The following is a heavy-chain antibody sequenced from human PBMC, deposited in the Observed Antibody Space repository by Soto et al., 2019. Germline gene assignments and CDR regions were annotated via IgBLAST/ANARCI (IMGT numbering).Heavy chain of an antibody. CDR1: GFTVKGNY. CDR3: AGASNFNYAFEY. Sequence: HPGGSLRLSCAPSGFTVKGNYVGWARQASGKEVEWVSIIFSGGMTYYADSVKGRFTISKDISKNTLSLQMNSLRADDTAVYFCAGASNFNYAFEYWGLGTPVTVSS. D-gene: IGHD1-7*01. CDR2: IFSGGMT. J-gene: IGHJ4*02. V-gene: IGHV3-53*01.